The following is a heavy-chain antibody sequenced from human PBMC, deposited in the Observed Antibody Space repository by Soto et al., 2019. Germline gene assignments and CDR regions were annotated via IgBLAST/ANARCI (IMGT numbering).Heavy chain of an antibody. D-gene: IGHD4-17*01. CDR1: GFSLSNARMG. Sequence: QVTLKESGPVLVKHTETLTLNCTVSGFSLSNARMGVSWIRQPPGKALEWLAHIFSNDEKSYSTSLKSRLTISKDTSKSQVVLTMTNMDAVDTATYYCAQIPSAGYGDYYNYGMDVWGQGTTVTVSS. CDR2: IFSNDEK. CDR3: AQIPSAGYGDYYNYGMDV. J-gene: IGHJ6*02. V-gene: IGHV2-26*01.